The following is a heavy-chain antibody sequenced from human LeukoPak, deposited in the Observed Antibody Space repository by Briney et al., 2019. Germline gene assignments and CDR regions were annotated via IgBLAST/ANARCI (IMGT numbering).Heavy chain of an antibody. CDR1: AGSISTYY. V-gene: IGHV4-59*01. J-gene: IGHJ4*02. CDR2: IYYRGIT. Sequence: SETLSLTCTVPAGSISTYYWSWIRQPPGKGLEWIGYIYYRGITNYTPSLKSRVTISVDTSKNQSSLKLNSVTAADTAVYYCARGIAVGREDYWGQGTLVTVSS. CDR3: ARGIAVGREDY. D-gene: IGHD6-19*01.